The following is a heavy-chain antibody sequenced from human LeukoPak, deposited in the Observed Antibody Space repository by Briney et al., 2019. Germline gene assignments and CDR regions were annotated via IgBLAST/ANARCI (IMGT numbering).Heavy chain of an antibody. CDR3: ASVHPSAAIGS. Sequence: SETLSLTCTASGGSVSSGSYYWSWIRQPPGKGLEWIGYIYYSGSTNYNPSLKSRVTISVDTSKNQSSLKLSSVTAADTAVYYCASVHPSAAIGSWGQGTLVTVSS. CDR2: IYYSGST. CDR1: GGSVSSGSYY. D-gene: IGHD2-2*01. J-gene: IGHJ5*02. V-gene: IGHV4-61*01.